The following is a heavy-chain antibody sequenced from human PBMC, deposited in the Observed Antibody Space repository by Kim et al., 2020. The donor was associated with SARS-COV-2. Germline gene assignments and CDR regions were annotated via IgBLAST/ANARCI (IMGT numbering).Heavy chain of an antibody. Sequence: NFKGRVTITADESTSTASMELSSLRSEDTAVYYCAGDPGYSSSPATEFDYWGQGTLVTVSS. CDR3: AGDPGYSSSPATEFDY. D-gene: IGHD6-13*01. J-gene: IGHJ4*02. V-gene: IGHV1-69*01.